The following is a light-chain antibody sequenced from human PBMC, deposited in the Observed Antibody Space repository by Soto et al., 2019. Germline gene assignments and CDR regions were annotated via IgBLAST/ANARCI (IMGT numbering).Light chain of an antibody. Sequence: DIQMTQSPSTMSASVGDRVTITCRASQSISSWLAWYQQKPGKAPKLLIYDASSLESGVPSRFNGSGSGTEFTLTISSLQPDDFATYYCQQYNSYSWTFGQGTKWIS. CDR2: DAS. CDR1: QSISSW. CDR3: QQYNSYSWT. J-gene: IGKJ1*01. V-gene: IGKV1-5*01.